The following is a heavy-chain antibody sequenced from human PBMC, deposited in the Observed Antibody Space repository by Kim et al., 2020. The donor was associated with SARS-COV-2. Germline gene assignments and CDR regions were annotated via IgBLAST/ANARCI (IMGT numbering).Heavy chain of an antibody. V-gene: IGHV4-31*03. CDR3: ARDRYSTTPWDYSSGM. D-gene: IGHD2-2*01. J-gene: IGHJ6*01. Sequence: SETLSLTCTVSGGSISSGGYYWSWIRQHPGKGLEWIGFIDYSGSTYYNSALQNRVAISIDTSKKQFSLNPSSVTAADTAVYYCARDRYSTTPWDYSSGM. CDR1: GGSISSGGYY. CDR2: IDYSGST.